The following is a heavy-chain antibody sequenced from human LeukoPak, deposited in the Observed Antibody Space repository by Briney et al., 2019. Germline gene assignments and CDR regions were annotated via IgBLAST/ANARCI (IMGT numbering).Heavy chain of an antibody. Sequence: GRSLRLSCAASGFTFSSYAMHWVRQAPGKGLEWVAFISYDGGNKYYADSVKGRFTISRDNAKNTLYLQMNSLRAEDTAVYYCARVDVLSGGWGQGTLVTVSS. J-gene: IGHJ4*02. CDR3: ARVDVLSGG. D-gene: IGHD2-8*01. CDR1: GFTFSSYA. CDR2: ISYDGGNK. V-gene: IGHV3-30-3*01.